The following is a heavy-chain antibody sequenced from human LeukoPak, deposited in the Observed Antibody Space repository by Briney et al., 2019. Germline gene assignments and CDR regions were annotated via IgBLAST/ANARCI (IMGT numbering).Heavy chain of an antibody. D-gene: IGHD6-19*01. CDR2: ISSSSSYI. V-gene: IGHV3-21*01. CDR1: GFTFSSYS. J-gene: IGHJ3*02. CDR3: ARSAVAGMGNDAFDI. Sequence: PGGSLRLSCAASGFTFSSYSMNWVRQAPGKGLEWVSSISSSSSYIYYADSVKGRFTISRDNAKNSLYLQMNSLRAEDTAVYYCARSAVAGMGNDAFDIWGQGTMVTVSS.